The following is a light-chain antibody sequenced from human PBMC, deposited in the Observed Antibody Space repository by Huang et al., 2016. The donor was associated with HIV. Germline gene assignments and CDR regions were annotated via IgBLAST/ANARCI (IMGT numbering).Light chain of an antibody. CDR3: QQDQSVPWT. V-gene: IGKV1-NL1*01. J-gene: IGKJ1*01. CDR1: QGISKS. CDR2: ATS. Sequence: IQLPQSPSSLSASVGDRVTIICRASQGISKSLAWYQQKPGKAPKLLLYATSKVESGVPSRVSGSGSGTHYTRTISTLQPEDLATYYCQQDQSVPWTCGQGTKVAI.